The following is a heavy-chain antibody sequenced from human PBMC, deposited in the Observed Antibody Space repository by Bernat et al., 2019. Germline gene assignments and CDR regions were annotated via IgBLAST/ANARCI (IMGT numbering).Heavy chain of an antibody. CDR3: ARGDLGYCSGGSCYSSDY. CDR1: GFTFTSSA. CDR2: IVVGSGNT. Sequence: QMQLVQSGPEVKKPGTSVKVSCKASGFTFTSSAMQWVRQARGQRLEWIGWIVVGSGNTNYAQKFQERVTITRDMSTSTAYMELSSLRSEDTAGYYCARGDLGYCSGGSCYSSDYWGQGTLVTVSS. J-gene: IGHJ4*02. D-gene: IGHD2-15*01. V-gene: IGHV1-58*02.